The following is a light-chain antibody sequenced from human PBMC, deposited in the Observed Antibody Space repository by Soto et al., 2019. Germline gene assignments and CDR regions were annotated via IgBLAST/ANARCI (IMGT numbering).Light chain of an antibody. CDR3: QKSSSIPYT. V-gene: IGKV1-39*01. CDR2: AAS. Sequence: DIQMTQSPSSLFASVGDRVTITCRASQTISTYLNWYQQNPGKAPKLLIYAASNLQNGVPSRFSGSGSGTDFTLTIISLQPEDCATYYCQKSSSIPYTFGQGTKLEIK. J-gene: IGKJ2*01. CDR1: QTISTY.